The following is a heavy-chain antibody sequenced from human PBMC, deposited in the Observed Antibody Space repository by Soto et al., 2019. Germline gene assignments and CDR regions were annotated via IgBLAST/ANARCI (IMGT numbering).Heavy chain of an antibody. Sequence: PGGSLRLSCAASGFTFSSYAMSWVRQAPGKGLEWVSAISGTGVSTYYADSVKGRFTISRDNSKNTLFLQMNSLRAEDTAVYYCARHLEYSSYGMDTWGQGTPATVSS. CDR2: ISGTGVST. CDR3: ARHLEYSSYGMDT. V-gene: IGHV3-23*01. D-gene: IGHD5-18*01. CDR1: GFTFSSYA. J-gene: IGHJ6*02.